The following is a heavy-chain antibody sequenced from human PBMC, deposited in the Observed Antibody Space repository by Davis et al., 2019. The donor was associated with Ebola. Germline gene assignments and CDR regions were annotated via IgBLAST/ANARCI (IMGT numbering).Heavy chain of an antibody. V-gene: IGHV3-23*01. CDR2: ISGSGGST. CDR1: GFTFSSYA. D-gene: IGHD5-24*01. Sequence: GESLKISCAASGFTFSSYAMSWVRQAPGKGLEWVSAISGSGGSTYYADSVKGRFTISRDNSKNTLYLQMNSLRAEDTAVYYCAKRWYYGMDVWGQGTTVTVSS. J-gene: IGHJ6*02. CDR3: AKRWYYGMDV.